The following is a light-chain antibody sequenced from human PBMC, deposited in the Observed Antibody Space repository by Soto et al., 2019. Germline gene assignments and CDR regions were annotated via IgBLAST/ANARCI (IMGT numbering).Light chain of an antibody. CDR2: GAS. Sequence: EVVVTQSPATLSVSPGERGTLSCRASQSVSTNLAWYQQKPGQAPRHLISGASTRATDIPARFSGSGFGTEFTLTISSLLSEDLAVYYCQQDNNWPLTFGGGTKVEIK. V-gene: IGKV3-15*01. J-gene: IGKJ4*01. CDR3: QQDNNWPLT. CDR1: QSVSTN.